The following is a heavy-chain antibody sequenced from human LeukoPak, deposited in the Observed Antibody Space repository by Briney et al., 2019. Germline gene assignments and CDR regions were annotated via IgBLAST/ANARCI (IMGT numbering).Heavy chain of an antibody. D-gene: IGHD3-22*01. CDR1: GVSISSSNSY. J-gene: IGHJ6*03. Sequence: SETLSLTCTVSGVSISSSNSYRGWIRQPPGKGLEWIGSIYYSGSTYYNPSLKSRVTISVDTSKNQFSLKLSSVTAADTAVYSCARDRFDDSSGYYYHYYYYMDVWGKGTTVTVSS. CDR2: IYYSGST. V-gene: IGHV4-39*02. CDR3: ARDRFDDSSGYYYHYYYYMDV.